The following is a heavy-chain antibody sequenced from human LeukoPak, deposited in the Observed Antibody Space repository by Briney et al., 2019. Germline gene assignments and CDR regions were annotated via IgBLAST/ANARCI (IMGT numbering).Heavy chain of an antibody. CDR2: IYGGGRT. J-gene: IGHJ4*02. V-gene: IGHV3-53*01. Sequence: GGSLRLSCAASGFTVSSNYMSWVRQAPGKGLEWVSVIYGGGRTYYADSVKGRFTISRDNSKNTLYLQMNSLRAEDTAVYYCARLDVQYSFENWGRGTLVTVSS. CDR1: GFTVSSNY. CDR3: ARLDVQYSFEN.